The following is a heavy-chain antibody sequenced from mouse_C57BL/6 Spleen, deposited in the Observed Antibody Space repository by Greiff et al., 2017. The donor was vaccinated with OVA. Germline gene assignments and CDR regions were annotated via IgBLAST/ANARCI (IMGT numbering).Heavy chain of an antibody. J-gene: IGHJ2*01. D-gene: IGHD2-5*01. CDR3: ARAYSNLGDYFDY. Sequence: VKLQQSGAELAKPGASVKLSCKASGYTFTSYWMHWVKQRPGQGLEWIGYINPSSGYTKYNQKFKDKATLTADKSSSTAYMQLSSLTSEDSAVYYCARAYSNLGDYFDYWGQGTTLTVSS. CDR1: GYTFTSYW. V-gene: IGHV1-7*01. CDR2: INPSSGYT.